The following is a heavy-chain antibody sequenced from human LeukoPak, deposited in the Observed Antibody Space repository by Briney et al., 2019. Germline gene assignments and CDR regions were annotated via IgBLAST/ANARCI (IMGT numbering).Heavy chain of an antibody. CDR3: ARDVDYDILTGYYELYFQH. D-gene: IGHD3-9*01. CDR2: MNPNSGNT. CDR1: GYTFTSYD. V-gene: IGHV1-8*01. J-gene: IGHJ1*01. Sequence: GASVKVSCKASGYTFTSYDINWVRQATGQGLEWMGWMNPNSGNTGYAQKFQGRVTMTRDTSISTAYMELSRLRSDDTAVYYCARDVDYDILTGYYELYFQHWGQGTLVTVSS.